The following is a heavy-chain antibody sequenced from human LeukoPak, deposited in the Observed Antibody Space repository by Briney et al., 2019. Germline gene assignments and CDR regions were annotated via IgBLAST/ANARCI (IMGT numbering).Heavy chain of an antibody. Sequence: GGSLRLSCAASGFTFSDYSMNWVRQAPGKGLEWVSYISTSSTATYYADSVKGRFTISRDNAKDSLYLQMNSLRAEDTAVYYCARGGIFRVVISPDSWGQGILVSVSS. CDR2: ISTSSTAT. D-gene: IGHD3-3*01. CDR1: GFTFSDYS. V-gene: IGHV3-48*01. CDR3: ARGGIFRVVISPDS. J-gene: IGHJ4*02.